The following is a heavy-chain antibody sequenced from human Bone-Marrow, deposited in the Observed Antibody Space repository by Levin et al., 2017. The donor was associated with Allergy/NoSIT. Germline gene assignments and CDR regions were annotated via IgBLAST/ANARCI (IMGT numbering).Heavy chain of an antibody. D-gene: IGHD3-3*01. Sequence: ASVKVSCKASGYTFTGYYMHWVRQAPGQGLEWMGWINPNSGGTNYAQKFQGRVTMTRDTSISTAHMDLSRLRTDDKAVYYCARGLRTSIFGLVIDYFDFWGQGTLVTVSS. CDR1: GYTFTGYY. V-gene: IGHV1-2*02. J-gene: IGHJ4*02. CDR3: ARGLRTSIFGLVIDYFDF. CDR2: INPNSGGT.